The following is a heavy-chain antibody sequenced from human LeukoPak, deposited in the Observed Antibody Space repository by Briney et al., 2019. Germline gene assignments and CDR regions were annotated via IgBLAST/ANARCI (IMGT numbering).Heavy chain of an antibody. D-gene: IGHD2-15*01. CDR1: GFTFSSYS. J-gene: IGHJ3*02. CDR3: ASDRYCSGGSCYPDVFDI. Sequence: GGSLRLSCAASGFTFSSYSMNWVRQAPGKGLEWVSSISSSSSYIYYADSVKGRFTISRDNAKNSLYLQVNSLRAEDTAVYYCASDRYCSGGSCYPDVFDIWGQGTMVTVSS. CDR2: ISSSSSYI. V-gene: IGHV3-21*01.